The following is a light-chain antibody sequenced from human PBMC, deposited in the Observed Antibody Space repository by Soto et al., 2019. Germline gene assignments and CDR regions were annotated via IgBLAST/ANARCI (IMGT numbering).Light chain of an antibody. CDR3: QQSYSTPLT. V-gene: IGKV1-39*01. CDR2: AVS. Sequence: IQMTQSPSSLSASVGDRVTITCRASQSVKTYLNWYQQKPGKAPKALIYAVSSLQSGVPSRFSGSGSGTEFTLTVGGLQPEDFATYYCQQSYSTPLTFGGGTKVDIK. CDR1: QSVKTY. J-gene: IGKJ4*01.